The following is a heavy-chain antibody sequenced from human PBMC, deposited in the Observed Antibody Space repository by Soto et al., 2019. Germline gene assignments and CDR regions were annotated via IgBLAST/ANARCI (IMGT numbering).Heavy chain of an antibody. CDR1: GGTFSSYA. CDR3: PRGEVGGPAIGYYYYYGMDV. Sequence: QVQLVQSGAEVKKPGSSVKVSCKASGGTFSSYAISWVRQAPGQGLEWMGGIIPIFGTANYAQKFQGRVTITADESTSTAYMELSSLRSEDTAVYYCPRGEVGGPAIGYYYYYGMDVWGQGTTVTVSS. D-gene: IGHD1-26*01. CDR2: IIPIFGTA. J-gene: IGHJ6*02. V-gene: IGHV1-69*01.